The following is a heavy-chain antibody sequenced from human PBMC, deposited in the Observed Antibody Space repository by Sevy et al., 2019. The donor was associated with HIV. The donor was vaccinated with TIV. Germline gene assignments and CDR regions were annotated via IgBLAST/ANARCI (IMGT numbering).Heavy chain of an antibody. Sequence: SETLSLTCTVSYGSLSGYHWSWIRHPPGKRLEYIGYIYYTGDTNYNPSLRSRVTMSVDTSKNQFSLKVTSVTAADTAIYYCARAPPVRSGDDSLNWFDPWGQGTLVTVSS. J-gene: IGHJ5*02. D-gene: IGHD5-12*01. CDR1: YGSLSGYH. CDR2: IYYTGDT. V-gene: IGHV4-59*01. CDR3: ARAPPVRSGDDSLNWFDP.